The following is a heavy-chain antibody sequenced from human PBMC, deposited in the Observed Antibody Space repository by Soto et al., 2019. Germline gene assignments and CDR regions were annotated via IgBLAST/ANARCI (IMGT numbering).Heavy chain of an antibody. Sequence: SETLSLTCAVYGGSFSGYYWSWIRQPPGKGLEWIGEINHSGSTNYNPSLKSRVTISVDTSKNQFSLKLSSVTAADTAVYYCASGPRRIAAPTGNDYWGQGTLVTVSS. V-gene: IGHV4-34*01. CDR3: ASGPRRIAAPTGNDY. J-gene: IGHJ4*02. D-gene: IGHD6-6*01. CDR1: GGSFSGYY. CDR2: INHSGST.